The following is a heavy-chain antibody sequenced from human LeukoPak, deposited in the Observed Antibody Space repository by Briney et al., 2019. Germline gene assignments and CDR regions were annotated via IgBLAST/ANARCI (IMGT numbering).Heavy chain of an antibody. CDR1: GGTFSSYA. D-gene: IGHD4-17*01. J-gene: IGHJ1*01. CDR2: VIPIFGTA. CDR3: ARDLRRSVTKKTEYFQH. V-gene: IGHV1-69*05. Sequence: SVKVSCKASGGTFSSYAISWVRQAPGQGLEWMGGVIPIFGTANYAQKFQGRVTITTDESTSTAYMELSSLRSEDTAVYYCARDLRRSVTKKTEYFQHWGQGTLVTVSS.